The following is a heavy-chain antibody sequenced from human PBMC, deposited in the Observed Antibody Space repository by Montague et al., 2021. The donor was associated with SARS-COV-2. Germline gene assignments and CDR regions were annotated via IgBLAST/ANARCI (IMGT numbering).Heavy chain of an antibody. Sequence: SLRLSCAASGFTFSSYWMHWVRQAPGTGLVWVSRVKGDGSRIGYADSVKGRFTISRDNAKNTLYLQMNSLRAEDTAVYFCARGYFPVGGSENWGSYGMDVWGQGTTVTVSS. J-gene: IGHJ6*02. CDR3: ARGYFPVGGSENWGSYGMDV. D-gene: IGHD3-16*01. V-gene: IGHV3-74*01. CDR1: GFTFSSYW. CDR2: VKGDGSRI.